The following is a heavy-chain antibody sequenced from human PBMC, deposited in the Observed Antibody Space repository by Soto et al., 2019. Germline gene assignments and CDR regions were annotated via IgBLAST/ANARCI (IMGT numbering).Heavy chain of an antibody. J-gene: IGHJ4*02. Sequence: ASVKVSCKASGYTFTSYDINWVRQATGQGLEWMGWMNPNSGNTGYAQKFRGRVTTTRNTSISTAYMELSSLRSEDTAVYYCARISSGRYYKRTLNFDYWGQGTLVTVSS. V-gene: IGHV1-8*01. CDR3: ARISSGRYYKRTLNFDY. D-gene: IGHD3-10*01. CDR2: MNPNSGNT. CDR1: GYTFTSYD.